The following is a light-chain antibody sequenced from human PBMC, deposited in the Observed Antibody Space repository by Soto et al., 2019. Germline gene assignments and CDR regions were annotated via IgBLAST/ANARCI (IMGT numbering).Light chain of an antibody. CDR2: DAS. CDR3: QQYNGYSTWT. J-gene: IGKJ1*01. CDR1: QSISRW. Sequence: DIQLTQSPSTLPSSVVDRVTIACRASQSISRWLAWYQQKPGKAPKVLIWDASILHSGVPSRFSGSGSGTEFTLTISSLQPDDFATYYCQQYNGYSTWTFGQGTKVDIK. V-gene: IGKV1-5*01.